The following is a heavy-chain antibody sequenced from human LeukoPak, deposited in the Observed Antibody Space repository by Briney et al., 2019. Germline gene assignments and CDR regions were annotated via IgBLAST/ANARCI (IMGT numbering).Heavy chain of an antibody. CDR3: ARDRNSAFDI. CDR1: GFTFDDYA. Sequence: PGGSLRLSCAASGFTFDDYAMHWVRQAPGKGLEWVSGISWNSGSIGYADSVKGRFTISRDNAKNTLYLQMNSLRAEDTAVYYCARDRNSAFDIWGQGTMVTVSS. D-gene: IGHD2/OR15-2a*01. V-gene: IGHV3-9*01. CDR2: ISWNSGSI. J-gene: IGHJ3*02.